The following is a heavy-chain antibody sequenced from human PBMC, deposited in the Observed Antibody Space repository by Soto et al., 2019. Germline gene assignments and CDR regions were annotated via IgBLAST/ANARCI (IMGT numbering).Heavy chain of an antibody. CDR1: GFTFSSYA. CDR3: RHPRTPEYYYYYMDV. D-gene: IGHD1-1*01. Sequence: EVQLLESGGGLVQPGGSLRLSCAASGFTFSSYAMSWVRQAPGKGLEWVSAISGSGGSTYYADSVKGRVTISRDNSKNTLYLQMNSLRAEATAVYYCRHPRTPEYYYYYMDVWGKGTTVTVSS. J-gene: IGHJ6*03. V-gene: IGHV3-23*01. CDR2: ISGSGGST.